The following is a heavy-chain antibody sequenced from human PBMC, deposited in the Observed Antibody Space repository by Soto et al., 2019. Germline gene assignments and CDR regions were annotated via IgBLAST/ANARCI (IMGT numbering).Heavy chain of an antibody. J-gene: IGHJ4*02. CDR2: IYYSGST. CDR3: ARLLVRGVIITSRNYYFDY. V-gene: IGHV4-39*01. CDR1: GGSISSSSYY. D-gene: IGHD3-10*01. Sequence: SETLSLTCTVSGGSISSSSYYWGWIRQPPGKGLEWIGSIYYSGSTYYNPSLKSRVTISVDTSKNQFSLKLSSVIAADTAVYYCARLLVRGVIITSRNYYFDYWGQGTLVTVSS.